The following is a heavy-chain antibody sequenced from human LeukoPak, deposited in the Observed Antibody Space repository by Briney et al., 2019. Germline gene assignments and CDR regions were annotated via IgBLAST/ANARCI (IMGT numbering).Heavy chain of an antibody. CDR2: ISTNNGNT. J-gene: IGHJ6*03. D-gene: IGHD4-17*01. V-gene: IGHV1-18*01. Sequence: GASVKVSFKAFGYDFSSSAINWVRQAPGQGLEWMGWISTNNGNTDYAQRFQGRVTMTTDTSTSTAYMELRSLRSDDTAVYFCARNGGAVTTEDYYMDVWGKGTTVTVSS. CDR1: GYDFSSSA. CDR3: ARNGGAVTTEDYYMDV.